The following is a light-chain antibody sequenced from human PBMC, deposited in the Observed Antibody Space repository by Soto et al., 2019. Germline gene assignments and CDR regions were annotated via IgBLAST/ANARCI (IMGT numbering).Light chain of an antibody. Sequence: EIVLTHSPGTLSLSPGERATLSCRASQSVSSSYLAWYQQKPGQAPRLLIYGASSRATGIPDRFSGSGSGRDFTLTISRLEPEDFAVYYCQQYGSSLWTFGQGTKVDIK. CDR2: GAS. CDR1: QSVSSSY. J-gene: IGKJ1*01. CDR3: QQYGSSLWT. V-gene: IGKV3-20*01.